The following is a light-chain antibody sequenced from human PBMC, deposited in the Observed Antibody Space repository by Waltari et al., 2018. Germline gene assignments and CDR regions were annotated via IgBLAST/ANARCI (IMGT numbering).Light chain of an antibody. V-gene: IGLV3-21*01. CDR3: QLLDSSGDQVV. CDR1: NIRKKG. Sequence: SYVLTQPPSVPVAPGTTASLLCGAKNIRKKGAHWYQQKPGQVPGLVSYYVSARPSGSPERFSASNSGDTAALTNSRVEADDEADYYCQLLDSSGDQVVFGGGTKLTVL. J-gene: IGLJ2*01. CDR2: YVS.